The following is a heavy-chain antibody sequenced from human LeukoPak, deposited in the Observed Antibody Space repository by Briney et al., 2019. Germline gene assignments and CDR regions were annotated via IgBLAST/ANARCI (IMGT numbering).Heavy chain of an antibody. V-gene: IGHV4-39*01. CDR1: GGSISSSSDY. J-gene: IGHJ4*02. D-gene: IGHD3/OR15-3a*01. Sequence: SETLSLTCTVSGGSISSSSDYWGWIRQPPGKGLEWIGSIYYSGSTYYNPSLKSRVTISVDTSKNQFSLKLSSVTAADTAVYYCARGLVTNWFDYWGQGTLVTVSS. CDR2: IYYSGST. CDR3: ARGLVTNWFDY.